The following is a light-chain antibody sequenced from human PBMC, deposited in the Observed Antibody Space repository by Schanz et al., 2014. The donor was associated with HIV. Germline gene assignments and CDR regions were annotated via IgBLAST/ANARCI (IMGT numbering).Light chain of an antibody. Sequence: EIVLTQSPGTLSLSPGERATLSCRASQSVSSSYLAWYQQKPGQAPRLLIYGASTRATGIPARFSCSGSGTDFTLTISSLQSEDFAVYYCQQYNNWPRTFGPGTKVEIK. CDR1: QSVSSSY. CDR3: QQYNNWPRT. V-gene: IGKV3-15*01. CDR2: GAS. J-gene: IGKJ1*01.